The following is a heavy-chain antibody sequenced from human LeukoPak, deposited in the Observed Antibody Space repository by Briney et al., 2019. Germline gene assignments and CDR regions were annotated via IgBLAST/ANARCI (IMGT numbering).Heavy chain of an antibody. J-gene: IGHJ4*02. V-gene: IGHV3-15*01. CDR3: TTEDIAAAG. Sequence: GGSLRLSCAASGFTFSSYAMSWVRQAPGKGLEWIGRIKSKTDGGTTDYAAPVKGRFTISRDDSKNTLYLQMNSLKTEDAAVYYCTTEDIAAAGWGQGTLVTVSS. D-gene: IGHD6-13*01. CDR1: GFTFSSYA. CDR2: IKSKTDGGTT.